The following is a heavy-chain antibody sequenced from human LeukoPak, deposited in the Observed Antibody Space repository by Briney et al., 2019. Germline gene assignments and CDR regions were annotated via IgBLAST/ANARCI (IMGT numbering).Heavy chain of an antibody. J-gene: IGHJ3*02. Sequence: GGSLRLSCAASEFTVSSYEMNWVRQAPGKGLEWVSYISSSGSTIYYADSVKGRFTISRDNAKNSLYLQMNSLRAEDTAVYYRSRERLRDYYESSGYPQIWGQGPIVTVSS. V-gene: IGHV3-48*03. D-gene: IGHD3-22*01. CDR3: SRERLRDYYESSGYPQI. CDR1: EFTVSSYE. CDR2: ISSSGSTI.